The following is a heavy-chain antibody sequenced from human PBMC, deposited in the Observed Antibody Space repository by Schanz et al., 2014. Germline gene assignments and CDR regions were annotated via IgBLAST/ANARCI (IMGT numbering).Heavy chain of an antibody. J-gene: IGHJ2*01. V-gene: IGHV4-4*07. Sequence: QVQLQESGPGLLKPSETLSLTCTVSGGSIRSYFWSWIRQPAGKALEWVGRVFPNGITNYNPSLKSRVTISLDTSKNQSSLTLTSLTAADTAVYYCARDTTWRLDLWGRGTLVTVSS. CDR3: ARDTTWRLDL. CDR2: VFPNGIT. D-gene: IGHD1-1*01. CDR1: GGSIRSYF.